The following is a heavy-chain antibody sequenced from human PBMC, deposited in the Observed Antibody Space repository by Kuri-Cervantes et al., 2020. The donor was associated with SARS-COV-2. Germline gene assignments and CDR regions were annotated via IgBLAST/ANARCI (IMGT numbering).Heavy chain of an antibody. CDR1: GYSFTSYW. CDR2: IYPGDSDT. D-gene: IGHD3-3*01. Sequence: GESLKISCKGSGYSFTSYWIGWVRQMPGKGLEWMGTIYPGDSDTRYSPSFQGQVTISADKSISTAYLQWSSLKASDTAMYYCARSITIFGVVTQNYFDYWGQGTLVTVSS. V-gene: IGHV5-51*01. CDR3: ARSITIFGVVTQNYFDY. J-gene: IGHJ4*02.